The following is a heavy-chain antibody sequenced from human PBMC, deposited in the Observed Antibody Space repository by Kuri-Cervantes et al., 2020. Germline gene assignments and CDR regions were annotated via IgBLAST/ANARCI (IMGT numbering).Heavy chain of an antibody. CDR3: ARPRIHKYEDAFDI. CDR1: GGSISSYY. J-gene: IGHJ3*02. Sequence: GSLRLSCTVSGGSISSYYWSWIRQPPGKGLEWIGYIYYSGSTNYNPSLKSRVTISVDTSKNQFSLKLSSVTAADTAVYYCARPRIHKYEDAFDIWGQGTMVTVSS. D-gene: IGHD5-18*01. V-gene: IGHV4-59*01. CDR2: IYYSGST.